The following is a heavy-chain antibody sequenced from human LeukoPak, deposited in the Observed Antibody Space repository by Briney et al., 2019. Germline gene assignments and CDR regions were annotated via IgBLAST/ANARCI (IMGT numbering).Heavy chain of an antibody. CDR3: AREIAAALYYYYYMDV. D-gene: IGHD6-13*01. V-gene: IGHV4-34*01. Sequence: SETLSLTCAVYGGSFSGYYWSWIRQPPGKGLEWIGEINHSGSTNYNPSLKSRVTISVDTSKNQFSLKLSSVTAADTAVYYCAREIAAALYYYYYMDVWGKGTTVTVSS. CDR2: INHSGST. CDR1: GGSFSGYY. J-gene: IGHJ6*03.